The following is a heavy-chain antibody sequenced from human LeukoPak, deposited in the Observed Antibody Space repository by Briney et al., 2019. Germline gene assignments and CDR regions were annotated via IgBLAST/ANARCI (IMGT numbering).Heavy chain of an antibody. CDR3: VRDGRFDSACFDS. V-gene: IGHV4-39*07. J-gene: IGHJ4*02. CDR1: GDPLNDNLYY. D-gene: IGHD6-19*01. Sequence: ASETLSLTCNVSGDPLNDNLYYWGWIRQSPGKGLEWIGAFYSSGSTSSHSSLKSRVTISVDTSRTQLSLKLDSVTDTDTAVYYCVRDGRFDSACFDSWGPGILVTVSS. CDR2: FYSSGST.